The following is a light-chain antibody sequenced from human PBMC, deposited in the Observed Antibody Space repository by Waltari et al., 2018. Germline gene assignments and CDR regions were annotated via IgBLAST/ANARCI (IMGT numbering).Light chain of an antibody. CDR1: SSDVGGYNY. V-gene: IGLV2-14*03. CDR3: SSYTSSSTLV. Sequence: QSALPQPASASGSPGQSITISCTGTSSDVGGYNYVYWYQQHPGKAPKLMIDDVSNRPSGVSNRFSGSKSGNTASLTISGLQAEDEADYYCSSYTSSSTLVFGGGTKLTVL. J-gene: IGLJ2*01. CDR2: DVS.